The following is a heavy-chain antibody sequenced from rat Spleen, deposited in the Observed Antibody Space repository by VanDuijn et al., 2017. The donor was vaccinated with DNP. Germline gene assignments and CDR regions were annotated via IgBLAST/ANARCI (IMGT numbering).Heavy chain of an antibody. CDR1: GFTFSDHN. CDR2: INYDGSNT. CDR3: ARGGDGYDY. D-gene: IGHD1-12*03. J-gene: IGHJ2*01. Sequence: ASGFTFSDHNMAWVRQAPKKGLEWVATINYDGSNTYYRDSVKGRFTISRDNAKSTLYLQMDSLRSEDTATYYCARGGDGYDYWGQGVMVTVSS. V-gene: IGHV5-7*01.